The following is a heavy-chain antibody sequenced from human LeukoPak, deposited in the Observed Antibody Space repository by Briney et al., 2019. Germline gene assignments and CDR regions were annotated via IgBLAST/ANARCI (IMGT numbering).Heavy chain of an antibody. CDR3: ARDPSWLGYFDY. V-gene: IGHV3-30*03. CDR1: GFTFSSYG. CDR2: ISYDGSNK. Sequence: GRSLRLSCAASGFTFSSYGMHWVRQAPGKGLEWVAVISYDGSNKYYADSVKGRFTISRDNYKNTLYLQMNSLRAEDTAVYSCARDPSWLGYFDYWGQGTLVTVSS. D-gene: IGHD3-22*01. J-gene: IGHJ4*02.